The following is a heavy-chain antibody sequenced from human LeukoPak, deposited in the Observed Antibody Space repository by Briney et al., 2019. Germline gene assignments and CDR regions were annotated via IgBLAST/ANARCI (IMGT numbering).Heavy chain of an antibody. J-gene: IGHJ3*01. CDR2: LYHSGNI. CDR1: GDSINSGGYS. CDR3: ARDRIDAFDF. V-gene: IGHV4-30-2*01. Sequence: SETLSLTCAVSGDSINSGGYSWNWIRQAPGKGLEWIRRLYHSGNIYYNPSLNSRVTISVDRSKNQLSLSLSSVTAADTAVYFCARDRIDAFDFWGQGTMVTVSS.